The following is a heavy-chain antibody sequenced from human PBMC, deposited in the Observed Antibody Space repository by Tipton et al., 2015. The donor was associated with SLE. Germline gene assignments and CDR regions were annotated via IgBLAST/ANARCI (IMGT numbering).Heavy chain of an antibody. CDR3: AQRDIDFWGGYDDAFDI. CDR2: VDPNNGDT. Sequence: QPGPEVKKPGASVKVSCKASGYSFISYYMHWVRQAPGQGLEWMGWVDPNNGDTNDAQKFQGRVTMTRDTSISTVYMELSRLRSYDTAVYYCAQRDIDFWGGYDDAFDIWGQGTMVTVSS. V-gene: IGHV1-2*02. J-gene: IGHJ3*02. D-gene: IGHD3-3*01. CDR1: GYSFISYY.